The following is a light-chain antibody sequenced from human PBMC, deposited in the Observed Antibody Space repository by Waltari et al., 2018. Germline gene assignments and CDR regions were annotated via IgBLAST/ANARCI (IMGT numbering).Light chain of an antibody. CDR3: QQYYSGPRT. J-gene: IGKJ1*01. V-gene: IGKV4-1*01. CDR1: QSVLYSSNDKNY. Sequence: DIVMTQSPDSLAVSLGERATINCKSSQSVLYSSNDKNYLAWYQQKPRQPPRLLIYWASTRESGVPDRVSGSGSGTDFTLTISSRQAEDVAVYYCQQYYSGPRTFGQGTKVEIK. CDR2: WAS.